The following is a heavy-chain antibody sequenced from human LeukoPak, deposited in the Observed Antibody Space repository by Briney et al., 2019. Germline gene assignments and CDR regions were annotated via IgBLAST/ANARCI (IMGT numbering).Heavy chain of an antibody. J-gene: IGHJ6*02. D-gene: IGHD4-17*01. V-gene: IGHV3-23*01. Sequence: GALRLSCAASGFTFSSYAMTWVRQAPGKGLEWVSAISGSGDSTYYADSVKGRFTISRDNSKNTLYLQMNSLRAEDTAVYYCAMTTVTASYYYGLDVWGQGTTVTVSS. CDR3: AMTTVTASYYYGLDV. CDR1: GFTFSSYA. CDR2: ISGSGDST.